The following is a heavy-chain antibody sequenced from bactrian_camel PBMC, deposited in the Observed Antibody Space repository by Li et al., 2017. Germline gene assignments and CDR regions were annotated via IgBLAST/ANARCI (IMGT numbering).Heavy chain of an antibody. CDR3: ATGEGFDCSGAYCSLNY. J-gene: IGHJ4*01. D-gene: IGHD3*01. V-gene: IGHV3S1*01. CDR2: IHMRGHFT. CDR1: GHSGSSYF. Sequence: HVQLVESGGGSVQAGGTLRLGCAASGHSGSSYFMAWFRQAPGKEREGVAAIHMRGHFTRYADSVAGRFTLAQDNAKNTVYLQMNSLKSEDTALYFCATGEGFDCSGAYCSLNYWGQGTQVTVS.